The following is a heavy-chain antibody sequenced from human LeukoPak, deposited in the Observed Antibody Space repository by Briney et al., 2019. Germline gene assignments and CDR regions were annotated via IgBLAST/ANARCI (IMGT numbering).Heavy chain of an antibody. CDR3: ARVGGSSWGYFYYHMDV. J-gene: IGHJ6*03. CDR1: GFTFKSYL. Sequence: GGSLRLSCAASGFTFKSYLMHWVRQAPGKGLVWVSRMNSDGSSPTYADYVKGRFTISRDNAKNTLYLQMNSLRSEDTAVYYCARVGGSSWGYFYYHMDVWGKGTAVTVSS. V-gene: IGHV3-74*01. D-gene: IGHD6-13*01. CDR2: MNSDGSSP.